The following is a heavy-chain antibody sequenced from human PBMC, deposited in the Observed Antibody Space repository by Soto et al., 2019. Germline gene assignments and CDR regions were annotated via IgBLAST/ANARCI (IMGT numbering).Heavy chain of an antibody. D-gene: IGHD3-3*01. CDR3: ARGQDYDFWSGHVDV. V-gene: IGHV4-59*12. CDR1: GGSINSYY. Sequence: PSETLSLTCSVSGGSINSYYWSWIRQPPGKGLEWVGYIYYTGSTNYNPSLKSRVTISVDTSKNHFSLKLTSVTAADTAVYYCARGQDYDFWSGHVDVWGKGTTVTVSS. J-gene: IGHJ6*04. CDR2: IYYTGST.